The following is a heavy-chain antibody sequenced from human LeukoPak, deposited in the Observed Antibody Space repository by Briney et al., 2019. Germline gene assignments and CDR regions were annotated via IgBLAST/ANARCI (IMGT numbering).Heavy chain of an antibody. J-gene: IGHJ6*03. CDR2: FDPEDGET. CDR3: ATTTKWELPGDYMDV. V-gene: IGHV1-24*01. D-gene: IGHD1-26*01. Sequence: GASVKVSCKASGGTFSNYAITWVRQAPGQGLEWMGGFDPEDGETIYAQKFQGRVTMTEDTSTDTAYMELSSLRSEDTAVYYCATTTKWELPGDYMDVWGKGTTVTISS. CDR1: GGTFSNYA.